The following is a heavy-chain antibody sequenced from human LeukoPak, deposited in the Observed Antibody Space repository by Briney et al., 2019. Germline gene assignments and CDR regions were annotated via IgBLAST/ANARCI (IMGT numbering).Heavy chain of an antibody. CDR3: AKADPSGYSGYEPFDY. J-gene: IGHJ4*02. V-gene: IGHV3-30*18. Sequence: GGSLRLSCAASGFTFSSYGMHWVRQAPGKGLEWVAVISYDGSNKYYADSVKGRFTISRDNSKNTLYLQMNSLRAEDTAVYYCAKADPSGYSGYEPFDYWGQGTLVTVSS. CDR1: GFTFSSYG. CDR2: ISYDGSNK. D-gene: IGHD5-12*01.